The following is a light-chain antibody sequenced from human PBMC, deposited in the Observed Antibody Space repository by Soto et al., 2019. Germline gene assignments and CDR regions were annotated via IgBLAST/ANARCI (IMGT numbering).Light chain of an antibody. CDR2: AAS. Sequence: DIQMTQSPSSVSASVGDRGTITCRASQGISSWLAWYQKKPGKAPNLLIYAASSLQSGVPSRFSGSESGTDFTLTISSLQPEDCAIYFCQQANSFPITFGQGTRLEIK. V-gene: IGKV1-12*01. CDR1: QGISSW. J-gene: IGKJ5*01. CDR3: QQANSFPIT.